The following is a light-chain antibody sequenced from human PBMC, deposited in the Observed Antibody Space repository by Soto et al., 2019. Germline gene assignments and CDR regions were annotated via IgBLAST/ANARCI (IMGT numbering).Light chain of an antibody. Sequence: QPVLTQSPSASTSLGASVKLTCTRSSGHSSYAIAWHEQQPEKGPRHLMKLNSDGSHSKGDGIPDRFSGSSSGAERYLTISSLQSEDEADYYCQTWGSGTVVFGGGTKLTVL. J-gene: IGLJ2*01. CDR3: QTWGSGTVV. CDR2: LNSDGSH. V-gene: IGLV4-69*01. CDR1: SGHSSYA.